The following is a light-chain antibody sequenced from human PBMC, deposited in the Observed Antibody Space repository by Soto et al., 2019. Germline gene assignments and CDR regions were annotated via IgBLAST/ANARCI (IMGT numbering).Light chain of an antibody. CDR2: GAS. CDR3: QQYSHWPPWT. J-gene: IGKJ1*01. V-gene: IGKV3-15*01. Sequence: EIVMTQSPATLSVSPGERATLSCRASQSVSSNLAWYQQKPGQAPRLLIYGASTRSTGIPARFSGSGAGTELTLTISSLQSADFAVYYWQQYSHWPPWTFGQGTKVEIK. CDR1: QSVSSN.